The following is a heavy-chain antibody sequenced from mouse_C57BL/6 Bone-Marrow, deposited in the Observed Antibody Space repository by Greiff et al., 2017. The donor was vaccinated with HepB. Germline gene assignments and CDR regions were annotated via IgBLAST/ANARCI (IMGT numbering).Heavy chain of an antibody. V-gene: IGHV5-16*01. CDR3: ARDPNLDYWYFDV. J-gene: IGHJ1*03. CDR1: GFTFSDYY. Sequence: EVKLMESEGGLVQPGSSMKLSCTASGFTFSDYYMAWVRQVPEKGLEWVANINYDGSSTYYLDSLKSRFIISRDNAKNILDLQMSSLKSEDTATYYCARDPNLDYWYFDVWGTGTTVTVSS. CDR2: INYDGSST. D-gene: IGHD4-1*01.